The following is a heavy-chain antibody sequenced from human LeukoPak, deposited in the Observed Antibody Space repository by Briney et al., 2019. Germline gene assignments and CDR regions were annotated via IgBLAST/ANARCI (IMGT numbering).Heavy chain of an antibody. CDR2: INQSRIT. CDR3: ATTSGH. J-gene: IGHJ4*02. CDR1: GAPVSGYW. V-gene: IGHV4-34*01. Sequence: PSETLSLTCAVYGAPVSGYWWYWIRQPPGKGPEWIGEINQSRITNYNPSLKSRVSISVDTSKNQFSLKLSSVTAADTAVYYCATTSGHWGQGTLVTVSS.